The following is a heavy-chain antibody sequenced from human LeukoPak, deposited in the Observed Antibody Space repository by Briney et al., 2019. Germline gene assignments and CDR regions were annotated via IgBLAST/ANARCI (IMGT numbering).Heavy chain of an antibody. CDR2: IGTAGDT. D-gene: IGHD3-16*02. CDR1: GFTFSSYD. CDR3: TKDHSEYVWGSYRRDDY. V-gene: IGHV3-13*01. J-gene: IGHJ4*02. Sequence: GGSLRLSCAASGFTFSSYDMHWVRQATGKGLEWVSAIGTAGDTYYPGSVKGRFTISRENAKNSLYLQTNSLRAGDTAVYYCTKDHSEYVWGSYRRDDYWGQGTLVTVSS.